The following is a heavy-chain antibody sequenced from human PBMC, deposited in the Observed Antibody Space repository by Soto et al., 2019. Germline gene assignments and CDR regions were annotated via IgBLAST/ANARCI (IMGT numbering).Heavy chain of an antibody. CDR1: GYTFTTYY. CDR2: INPSVGGT. CDR3: ARDRGSSSWYDY. Sequence: ASVKVSCKASGYTFTTYYLHWVRQAPGQGLEWMGIINPSVGGTSYAQKFQGRVTITRDTSASTAYMELSSLRSEDTAVYYCARDRGSSSWYDYWGQGTLVTVSS. V-gene: IGHV1-46*01. J-gene: IGHJ4*02. D-gene: IGHD6-13*01.